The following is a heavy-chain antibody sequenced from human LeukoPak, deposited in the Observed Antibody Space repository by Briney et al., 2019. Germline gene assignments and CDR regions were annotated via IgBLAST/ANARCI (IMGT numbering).Heavy chain of an antibody. CDR2: IYYSGST. CDR1: GGSISSSSYY. J-gene: IGHJ4*02. CDR3: VNYYDSSDYQQPNHFDY. D-gene: IGHD3-22*01. V-gene: IGHV4-39*01. Sequence: SETLSLTCTVSGGSISSSSYYWGWIRQPPGKGLEWIGSIYYSGSTYYNPSLKSRVTISVDTSKNQFSLKLSSVTAADTAVYYCVNYYDSSDYQQPNHFDYWGQGTLVTVSS.